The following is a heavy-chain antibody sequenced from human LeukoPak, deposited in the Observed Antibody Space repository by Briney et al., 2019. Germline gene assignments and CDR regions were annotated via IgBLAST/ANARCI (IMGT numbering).Heavy chain of an antibody. CDR2: INTNIGNP. CDR1: GYTFTCYA. D-gene: IGHD3-22*01. V-gene: IGHV7-4-1*02. J-gene: IGHJ4*02. Sequence: ASVKVSCKASGYTFTCYAMNWVRQAPGQGLEWMGWINTNIGNPTYAQGFTGRFVFSLDTSVSTAYLQISSLKAEDTAVYYCARARPYYYDSSGTGDYWGQGTLVTVSS. CDR3: ARARPYYYDSSGTGDY.